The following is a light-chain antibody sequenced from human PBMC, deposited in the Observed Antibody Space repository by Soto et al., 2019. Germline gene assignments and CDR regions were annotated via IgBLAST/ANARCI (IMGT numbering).Light chain of an antibody. CDR3: QQYNSFPYT. J-gene: IGKJ2*01. CDR1: QSISSW. Sequence: DIQMTQSPSTLSASVGDRVTIPCRASQSISSWLAWCQQKPGKAPKLLMYKASTLESGVPSRFSGSGSGTEFTLTIRSLQPDDFATYYCQQYNSFPYTFGQGTRLEMK. CDR2: KAS. V-gene: IGKV1-5*03.